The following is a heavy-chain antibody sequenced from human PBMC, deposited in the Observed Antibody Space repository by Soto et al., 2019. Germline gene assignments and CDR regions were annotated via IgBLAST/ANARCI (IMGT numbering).Heavy chain of an antibody. V-gene: IGHV4-39*01. CDR3: ARHRGGGEVGDY. CDR2: IYYSGST. J-gene: IGHJ4*02. CDR1: GGSISSSSYY. Sequence: QLQLHESGPGLVKPSETLSLTCTVSGGSISSSSYYWGWIRQPPGKGLEWIGSIYYSGSTYYNPSLKSRVTISVDTSKNQFSLKLSSVTAADTAVYYCARHRGGGEVGDYWGQGTLVTVSS. D-gene: IGHD3-10*01.